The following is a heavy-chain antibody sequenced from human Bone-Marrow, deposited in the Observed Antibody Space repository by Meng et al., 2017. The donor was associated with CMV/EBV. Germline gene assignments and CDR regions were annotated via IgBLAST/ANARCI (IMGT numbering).Heavy chain of an antibody. CDR2: INTGNGNT. CDR3: AGYGDFWLDY. J-gene: IGHJ4*02. Sequence: SCKASGYSFTSYAMQWVRQAPGQRLEWMGWINTGNGNTKYSQKFQGRVTITRDTSATTGYMELVSLTSEDTAVYHCAGYGDFWLDYWGQGTLVTVSS. V-gene: IGHV1-3*04. D-gene: IGHD4-17*01. CDR1: GYSFTSYA.